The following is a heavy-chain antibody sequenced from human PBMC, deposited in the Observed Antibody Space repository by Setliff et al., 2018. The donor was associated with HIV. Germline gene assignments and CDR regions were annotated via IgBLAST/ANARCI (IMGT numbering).Heavy chain of an antibody. V-gene: IGHV1-18*04. CDR1: GCIFLGYD. J-gene: IGHJ4*02. Sequence: ASVKVSCKASGCIFLGYDISWVRQAPGQGLEWMGWIDVNKGNTNYAEKFQGRVTLTTDTSTNTAYMEVRSLTSDDTAVYYCVRDGIIRTTRVFDYWGQGTLVTVSS. CDR2: IDVNKGNT. D-gene: IGHD3-16*02. CDR3: VRDGIIRTTRVFDY.